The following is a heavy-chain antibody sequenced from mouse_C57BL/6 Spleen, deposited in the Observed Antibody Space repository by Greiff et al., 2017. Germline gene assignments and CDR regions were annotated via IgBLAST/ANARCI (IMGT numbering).Heavy chain of an antibody. D-gene: IGHD1-2*01. J-gene: IGHJ4*01. CDR1: GYTFTSYW. V-gene: IGHV1-64*01. CDR3: ARSGYDYYAMDY. CDR2: IHPNSGST. Sequence: VQLQQPGAELVKPGASVKLSCKASGYTFTSYWMHWVKQRPGQGLEWIGMIHPNSGSTNYNEKFKSKATLTVDKSSSTAYMQLSSLTSEDSAVXYCARSGYDYYAMDYWGQGTSVTVSS.